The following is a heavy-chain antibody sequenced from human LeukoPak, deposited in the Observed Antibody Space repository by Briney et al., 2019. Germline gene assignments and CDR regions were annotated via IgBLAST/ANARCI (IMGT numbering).Heavy chain of an antibody. CDR2: INAGNGNT. D-gene: IGHD6-13*01. Sequence: ASVKVSCKASGYTFTSYAMHWVRQAPGQRLEWMGWINAGNGNTKYSQKFQGRVTITRDTSASTAYLELTSLKSEDTAVYYCARTARKAAIVGDYFDYWGQGTLVTVSS. CDR3: ARTARKAAIVGDYFDY. V-gene: IGHV1-3*01. J-gene: IGHJ4*02. CDR1: GYTFTSYA.